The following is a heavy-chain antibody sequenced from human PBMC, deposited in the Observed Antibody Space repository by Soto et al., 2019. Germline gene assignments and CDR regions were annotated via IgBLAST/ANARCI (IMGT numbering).Heavy chain of an antibody. CDR1: GGSISRGDYY. Sequence: QVQLQESGPGLVKPSQTLSLTCTVSGGSISRGDYYWSWIRQPPGKGLEWIGYISYSGSIYCNPSHKSRVTISVDTYKNQYSLKLTSVTAADTAVYYCARQYSNWFESWGQGTLVTVSS. J-gene: IGHJ5*01. D-gene: IGHD4-4*01. CDR3: ARQYSNWFES. CDR2: ISYSGSI. V-gene: IGHV4-30-4*01.